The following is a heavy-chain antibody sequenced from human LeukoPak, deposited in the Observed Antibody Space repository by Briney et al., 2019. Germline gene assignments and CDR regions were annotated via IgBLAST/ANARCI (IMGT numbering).Heavy chain of an antibody. CDR1: GYSFTSFG. CDR2: IGAYNGNT. J-gene: IGHJ4*02. V-gene: IGHV1-18*01. Sequence: ASVKVSCKASGYSFTSFGITWVRQAPGQGLEWMGWIGAYNGNTNYAQKLQGRVTMTTDTSTSTAYMELRTLRSDDTAVYYCARDSVAVSDTVDYWGQGTLVTVSS. D-gene: IGHD6-19*01. CDR3: ARDSVAVSDTVDY.